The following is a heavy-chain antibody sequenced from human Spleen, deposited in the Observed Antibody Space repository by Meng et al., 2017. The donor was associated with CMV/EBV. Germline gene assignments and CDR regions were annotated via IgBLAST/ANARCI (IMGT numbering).Heavy chain of an antibody. D-gene: IGHD3-22*01. Sequence: GESLKISCVASGLTFSSYEMNWVRQAPGKGLEWLSYISRSGDAKYYADFVKGRFTISRDNAKNSLYLEMSSLRVEDTAVYYCARDRGDSEPYWGGAPSAFDIWGQGTMVTVSS. CDR3: ARDRGDSEPYWGGAPSAFDI. J-gene: IGHJ3*02. V-gene: IGHV3-48*03. CDR2: ISRSGDAK. CDR1: GLTFSSYE.